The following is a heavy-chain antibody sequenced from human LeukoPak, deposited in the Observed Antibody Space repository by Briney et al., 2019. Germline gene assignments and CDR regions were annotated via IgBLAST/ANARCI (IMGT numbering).Heavy chain of an antibody. CDR2: INSDGSST. D-gene: IGHD2-21*02. CDR3: ARSARVEVTGH. V-gene: IGHV3-74*01. J-gene: IGHJ4*02. Sequence: PGGSLRLSCAASGFPFSSNWMHWVRQAPGKGLVWVSRINSDGSSTSYADSVKGRFTISRDNAKNTLYLQMNSLRAEDTAVYYCARSARVEVTGHWGQGTLVTVSS. CDR1: GFPFSSNW.